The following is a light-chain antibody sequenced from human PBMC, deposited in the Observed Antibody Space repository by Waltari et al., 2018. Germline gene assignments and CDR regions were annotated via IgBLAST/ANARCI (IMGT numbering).Light chain of an antibody. J-gene: IGLJ2*01. CDR2: DDT. CDR1: NIGSKS. Sequence: YVLTQPPSVSVAPGQTATVTCGGDNIGSKSVHWYQQKPGQAPVLVVYDDTDRPSGNPERVAGSNSGTTATLTISRVESGDEADYYCQVWDSTTDHVIFGGGTILTVL. CDR3: QVWDSTTDHVI. V-gene: IGLV3-21*02.